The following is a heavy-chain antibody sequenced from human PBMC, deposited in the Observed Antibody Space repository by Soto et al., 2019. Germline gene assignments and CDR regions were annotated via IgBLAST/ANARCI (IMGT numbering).Heavy chain of an antibody. CDR2: MTGSGATI. CDR3: AKDAVYNDGLWLMDS. V-gene: IGHV3-23*01. Sequence: GGSLRLSCAASGFTISTFAMTWVRQAPGKGLESVCGMTGSGATIHYADSVKGRFTISKDNSRNVLYLQMDYLRDEDTAVYYCAKDAVYNDGLWLMDSWGQGTLVTVSS. D-gene: IGHD2-21*01. J-gene: IGHJ4*02. CDR1: GFTISTFA.